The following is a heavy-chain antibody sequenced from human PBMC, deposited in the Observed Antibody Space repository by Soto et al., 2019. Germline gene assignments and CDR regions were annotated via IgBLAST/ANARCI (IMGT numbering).Heavy chain of an antibody. J-gene: IGHJ5*02. Sequence: EAQLLESGGGLVQPGGSLWLSCAASGFAFSNFAMSWVRQAPGKGLEWVSAIGSGSRGTHYAESVEDRSTISRDDSKNTLYLQLNSLTAADTAVYYCAAPRAAVPHTRYFDPWGQGTPVTVSP. CDR1: GFAFSNFA. CDR2: IGSGSRGT. V-gene: IGHV3-23*01. CDR3: AAPRAAVPHTRYFDP. D-gene: IGHD6-13*01.